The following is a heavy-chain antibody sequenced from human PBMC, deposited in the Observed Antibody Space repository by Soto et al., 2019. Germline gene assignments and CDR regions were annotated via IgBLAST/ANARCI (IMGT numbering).Heavy chain of an antibody. CDR3: ARRLYRGSSWYVADY. J-gene: IGHJ4*02. CDR2: IWYDGSNK. CDR1: GFTFSSYG. Sequence: GGSLRLSCAASGFTFSSYGMHWVRQAPGKGLEWVAVIWYDGSNKYYADSVKGRFTISRDNSKNTLYLQMNSLRAEDTAVYYCARRLYRGSSWYVADYWGQGTLVTVSS. V-gene: IGHV3-33*01. D-gene: IGHD6-13*01.